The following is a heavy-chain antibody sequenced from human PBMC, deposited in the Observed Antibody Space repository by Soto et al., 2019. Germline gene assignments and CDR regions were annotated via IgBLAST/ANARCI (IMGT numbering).Heavy chain of an antibody. D-gene: IGHD3-22*01. CDR3: ARENSSWFDP. CDR2: MSSRGSPT. J-gene: IGHJ5*02. V-gene: IGHV3-48*03. Sequence: EVQLVESGGGWVQPGGSLRLSCAASGFTFSGYAMNWVRQAPGKGLEWVSYMSSRGSPTYYADSVKGRFTISRDNAKSSLYLQMNSLRAEDTALYYCARENSSWFDPWGQGTLVTVSS. CDR1: GFTFSGYA.